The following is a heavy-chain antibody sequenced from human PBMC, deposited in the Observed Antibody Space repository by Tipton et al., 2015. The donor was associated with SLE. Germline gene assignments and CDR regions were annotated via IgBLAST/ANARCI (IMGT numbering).Heavy chain of an antibody. CDR1: GGSISSSSSY. D-gene: IGHD4-17*01. Sequence: LRLSCTVSGGSISSSSSYWGWIRQPPGKGLEGIGSIYYSGSTYYNPSLKSRVTISVETSRNQFSLKLSSVTAADTAVYYCARDQTTTGTDAFDIWGQGTMVTVSS. V-gene: IGHV4-39*07. CDR2: IYYSGST. CDR3: ARDQTTTGTDAFDI. J-gene: IGHJ3*02.